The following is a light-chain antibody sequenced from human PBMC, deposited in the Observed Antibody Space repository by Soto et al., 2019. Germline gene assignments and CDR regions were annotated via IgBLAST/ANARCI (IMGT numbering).Light chain of an antibody. V-gene: IGLV2-23*02. CDR1: SSDVGTYNL. CDR3: CTYAGSSALPYV. CDR2: EVA. J-gene: IGLJ1*01. Sequence: QSVLAHPASVSGSPEQSVTISCTGTSSDVGTYNLVSWDQQHPGKAPKRNIYEVAELPSGVSNRFSGSKFVNTASLTICGLLPEDEANYYCCTYAGSSALPYVFGTGTKVTVL.